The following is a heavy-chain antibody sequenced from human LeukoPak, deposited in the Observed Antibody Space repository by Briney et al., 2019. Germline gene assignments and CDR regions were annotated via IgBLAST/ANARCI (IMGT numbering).Heavy chain of an antibody. CDR2: ISYDGSNK. CDR3: ARDAFLSGTTPWNWFDP. V-gene: IGHV3-30*03. D-gene: IGHD1-20*01. Sequence: PGRSLRLSCAASGFTFSSYGMHWVRQAPGKGLEWVAVISYDGSNKYYADSVKGRFTISRDNSKNTLYLQMNSLRSEDTAVYYCARDAFLSGTTPWNWFDPWGQGTLVTVSS. J-gene: IGHJ5*02. CDR1: GFTFSSYG.